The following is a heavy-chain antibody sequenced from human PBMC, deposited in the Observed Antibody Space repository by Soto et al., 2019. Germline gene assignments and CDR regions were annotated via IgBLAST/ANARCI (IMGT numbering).Heavy chain of an antibody. CDR2: IYHSGST. D-gene: IGHD3-16*01. Sequence: QVQLQESGPGLVKPSGTLSLTCAVSGGSISSSNWWSWVRRPPGKGLEWIGEIYHSGSTNYNPSFKSRVTRSVDKSKNQFSLKLSSVTAADTAVYYCARALGSTDLFDYWGQGTLVTVSS. V-gene: IGHV4-4*02. CDR1: GGSISSSNW. J-gene: IGHJ4*02. CDR3: ARALGSTDLFDY.